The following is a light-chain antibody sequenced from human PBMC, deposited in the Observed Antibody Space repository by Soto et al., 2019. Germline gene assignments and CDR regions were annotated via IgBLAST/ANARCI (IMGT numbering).Light chain of an antibody. CDR1: SSNIGPGYD. J-gene: IGLJ3*02. V-gene: IGLV1-40*01. CDR2: RHT. Sequence: QPVLTQPPSVSGAPGQRVSISCTGSSSNIGPGYDVHWYQQLPGTAPKLLIYRHTNRPSGVPDRLSASKSGTSASLAITGLQAEDEADYYCQSYDSSLSSWVFGGGTKLTVL. CDR3: QSYDSSLSSWV.